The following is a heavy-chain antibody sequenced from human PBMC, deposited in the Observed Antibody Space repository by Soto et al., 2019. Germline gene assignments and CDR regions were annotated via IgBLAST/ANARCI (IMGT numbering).Heavy chain of an antibody. J-gene: IGHJ4*02. D-gene: IGHD6-19*01. CDR3: ARVGRIAVAGANFDY. CDR1: GYTFTSYY. Sequence: QVQLVQSGAEVKKPGASVKVSCKASGYTFTSYYMHWVRQAPGQGLESMGIINPSGGSTSYAQKFQGRVTMTRDTSTSTVYMELSSLRSEDTAVYYCARVGRIAVAGANFDYWGQGTLVTVSS. V-gene: IGHV1-46*03. CDR2: INPSGGST.